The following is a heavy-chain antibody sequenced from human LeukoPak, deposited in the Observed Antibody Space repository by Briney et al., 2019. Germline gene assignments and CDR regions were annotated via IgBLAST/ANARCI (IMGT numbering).Heavy chain of an antibody. V-gene: IGHV3-30-3*01. J-gene: IGHJ4*02. CDR1: GFTFSSYA. CDR3: AREAGTNLFDY. Sequence: GGSLGLSCAASGFTFSSYAMHWVRQAPGKGLEWVAVISYDGSNKYYADSVKGRFTISRDNSKNTLYLQMNSLRAEDTAVYYCAREAGTNLFDYWGQGTLVTVSS. D-gene: IGHD6-13*01. CDR2: ISYDGSNK.